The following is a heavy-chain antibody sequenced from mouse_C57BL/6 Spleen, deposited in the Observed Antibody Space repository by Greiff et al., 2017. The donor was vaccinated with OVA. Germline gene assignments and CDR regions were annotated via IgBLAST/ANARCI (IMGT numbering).Heavy chain of an antibody. CDR2: IYPGDGDT. V-gene: IGHV1-82*01. D-gene: IGHD2-4*01. CDR1: GYAFSSSW. Sequence: VKVVESGPELVKPGASVKISCKASGYAFSSSWMNWVKQRPGKGLEWIGRIYPGDGDTNYNGKFKGKATLTADKSSSTAYMQLSSLTSEDSAVYFCAREGLRKYFDVWGTGTTVTVSS. CDR3: AREGLRKYFDV. J-gene: IGHJ1*03.